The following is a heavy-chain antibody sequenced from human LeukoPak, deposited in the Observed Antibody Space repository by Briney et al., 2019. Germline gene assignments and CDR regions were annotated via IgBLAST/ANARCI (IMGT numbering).Heavy chain of an antibody. J-gene: IGHJ4*02. CDR2: INPDSGGT. Sequence: WASVKVSCKASGYTFTDYYLHLVRQAPGQGLEWMGWINPDSGGTKYVQKFQGRVSMTRDTSVSTLYMELSSLSSDDTAVYYCARVGRSVVVPAATGAYFDYWGQGTLVTVSS. V-gene: IGHV1-2*02. CDR3: ARVGRSVVVPAATGAYFDY. D-gene: IGHD2-2*01. CDR1: GYTFTDYY.